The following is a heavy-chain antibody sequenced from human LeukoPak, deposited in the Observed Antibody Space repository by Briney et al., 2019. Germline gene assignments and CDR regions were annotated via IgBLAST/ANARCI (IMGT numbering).Heavy chain of an antibody. J-gene: IGHJ3*02. D-gene: IGHD3-22*01. CDR3: ARDPYYSETSGYEFGAFDI. CDR1: GFTLSNSA. CDR2: IRQDGSEK. Sequence: GGSLRLSCAASGFTLSNSAMSWVRQVPGKGLEWVANIRQDGSEKQYVDSVKGRFTISRDSAKNSLYLQMNSLRAEDTAVYFCARDPYYSETSGYEFGAFDIWGQGTKDTVSS. V-gene: IGHV3-7*01.